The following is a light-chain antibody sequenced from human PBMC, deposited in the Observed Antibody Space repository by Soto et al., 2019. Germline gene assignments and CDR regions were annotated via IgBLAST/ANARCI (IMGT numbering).Light chain of an antibody. CDR1: QGISRY. Sequence: AIRMPQSPSSFSASTGDRVTIPCRASQGISRYLAWYQQKPGKAPKILLYAASTLQSGVPSRFSGSGSGTDFSLTISGLQSADFATYCRKQYYSYPPAFGPGTIGEMK. J-gene: IGKJ3*01. V-gene: IGKV1-8*01. CDR3: KQYYSYPPA. CDR2: AAS.